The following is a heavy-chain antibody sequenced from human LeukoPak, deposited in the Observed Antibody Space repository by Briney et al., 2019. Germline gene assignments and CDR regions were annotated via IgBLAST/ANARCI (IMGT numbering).Heavy chain of an antibody. V-gene: IGHV3-7*01. J-gene: IGHJ5*02. D-gene: IGHD3-3*01. CDR3: ARDRPQPKLEWLLVSNTPNWYDP. Sequence: GGSLRLSCAASGFTFSSYWMSWVRQAPGKGLEWVANIKQDGSEKYYVDSVKGRFTIARDNAKNSLYLQMNSLRAEDTAVYYCARDRPQPKLEWLLVSNTPNWYDPWGQGTPVTVSS. CDR1: GFTFSSYW. CDR2: IKQDGSEK.